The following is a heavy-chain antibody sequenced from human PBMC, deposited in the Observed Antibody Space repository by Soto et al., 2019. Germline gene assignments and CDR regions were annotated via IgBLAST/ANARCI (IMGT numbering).Heavy chain of an antibody. V-gene: IGHV3-15*07. D-gene: IGHD2-2*01. CDR3: TTFISCSFYYYYGMDV. CDR1: GFTFSNAW. Sequence: EVQLVESGGGLVKPGGSLRLSCAASGFTFSNAWMNWVRQAPGKGLEWVGRIKSKTDGGTTDYAAPVKGRFTISRDDSKNTLYLQMNSLKTEDTALYYCTTFISCSFYYYYGMDVWGQGTTVTVSS. CDR2: IKSKTDGGTT. J-gene: IGHJ6*02.